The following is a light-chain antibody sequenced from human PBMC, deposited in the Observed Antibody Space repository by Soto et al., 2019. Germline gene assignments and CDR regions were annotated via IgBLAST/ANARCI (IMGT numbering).Light chain of an antibody. Sequence: EIVMTQSPATLSVSPGERATLSCRASQSVSSNLAWYQQKPGQAPRLLIYGASTRATGIPARFSGSGSGTEFTLTISSLQSEGFAVYFCQQYNYWPRTFGQGTKLEIK. CDR2: GAS. V-gene: IGKV3-15*01. CDR3: QQYNYWPRT. J-gene: IGKJ2*01. CDR1: QSVSSN.